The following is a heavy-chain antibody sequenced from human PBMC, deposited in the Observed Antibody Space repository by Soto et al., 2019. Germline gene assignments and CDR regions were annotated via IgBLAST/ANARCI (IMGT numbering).Heavy chain of an antibody. CDR3: ARRRYSSSWDDYRSWFDP. J-gene: IGHJ5*02. Sequence: SETLSLTCTVSGGSISSYYWSWIRQPPGKGLEWIGYIYYSGSTNYNPSLKSRVTISVDTSKNQFSLKLSSVTAADTAVYYCARRRYSSSWDDYRSWFDPWGQGTLVTVSS. D-gene: IGHD6-13*01. CDR2: IYYSGST. V-gene: IGHV4-59*08. CDR1: GGSISSYY.